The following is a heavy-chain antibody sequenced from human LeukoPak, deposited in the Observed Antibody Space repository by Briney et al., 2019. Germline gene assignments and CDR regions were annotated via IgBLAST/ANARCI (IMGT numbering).Heavy chain of an antibody. CDR2: VYDGDTT. CDR3: ARDRLLYLDY. CDR1: GFTVSNNY. V-gene: IGHV3-53*01. J-gene: IGHJ4*02. Sequence: GGSLRLSCAASGFTVSNNYMSWVRQAPGKGLEWVSAVYDGDTTYYADSVKGRFTISRDNSKNTLYLQINSLRVEDTAVYFCARDRLLYLDYWGQGTLVTVSS. D-gene: IGHD2-21*02.